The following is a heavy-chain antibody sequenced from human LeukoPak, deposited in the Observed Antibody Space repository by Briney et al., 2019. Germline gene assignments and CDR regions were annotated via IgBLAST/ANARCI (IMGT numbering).Heavy chain of an antibody. Sequence: TGGSLRLSCVGSGVTFSAYWMSWVRQAPGKGLEWVANIKQDGSEKYYVDSVKGRFTISRDSAKNSLYLQMNSLRDEDTAVYYCALKPTGPYYFGYWGQGTLVTVSS. CDR2: IKQDGSEK. CDR3: ALKPTGPYYFGY. CDR1: GVTFSAYW. J-gene: IGHJ4*02. D-gene: IGHD1-14*01. V-gene: IGHV3-7*01.